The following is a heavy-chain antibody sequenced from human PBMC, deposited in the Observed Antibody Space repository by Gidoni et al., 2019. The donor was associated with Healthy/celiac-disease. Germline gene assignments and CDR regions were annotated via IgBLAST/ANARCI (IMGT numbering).Heavy chain of an antibody. CDR1: GVSFSGYY. Sequence: QVQLQQWGAGLLKPSETLSLTCAVYGVSFSGYYWSWIRQPPGKGLEWIGEINHSGSTNYNPSLKSRVTISVDTSKNQFSLKLSSVTAADTAVYYCARGGSYYDILTGYYPRIGMSFDYWGQGTLVTVSS. CDR3: ARGGSYYDILTGYYPRIGMSFDY. D-gene: IGHD3-9*01. CDR2: INHSGST. J-gene: IGHJ4*02. V-gene: IGHV4-34*01.